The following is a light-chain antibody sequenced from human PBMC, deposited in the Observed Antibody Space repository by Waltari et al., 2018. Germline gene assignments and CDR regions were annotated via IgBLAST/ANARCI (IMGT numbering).Light chain of an antibody. J-gene: IGKJ1*01. CDR2: RAS. Sequence: EIVLTQSPGTASLSPGERVTLSCRASQSVGSSSLAWYQQKPGQAPRLVIYRASRRATGSPDRFSGSGSGTDFSLTISRLEPEDLAVNYCQQHGTLPATFGQGTKVEIK. V-gene: IGKV3-20*01. CDR3: QQHGTLPAT. CDR1: QSVGSSS.